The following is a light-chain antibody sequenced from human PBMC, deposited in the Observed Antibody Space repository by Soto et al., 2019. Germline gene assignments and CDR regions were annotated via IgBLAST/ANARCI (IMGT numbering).Light chain of an antibody. Sequence: DVVMTQSPLSLPVTLGQPASISCTSSQSLIHSDGSTYLSWFQQRPGQSPRRLIYEVSDRDSGVPERFSGSGSGTDFTLKISRVEAEDVGVYSCMQGTHWPWTFGQGTEVEIK. CDR1: QSLIHSDGSTY. V-gene: IGKV2-30*02. J-gene: IGKJ1*01. CDR2: EVS. CDR3: MQGTHWPWT.